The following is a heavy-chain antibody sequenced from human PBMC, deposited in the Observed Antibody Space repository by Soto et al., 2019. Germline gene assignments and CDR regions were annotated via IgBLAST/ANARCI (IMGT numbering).Heavy chain of an antibody. V-gene: IGHV3-23*01. CDR1: GFTFSSYA. CDR2: ISASAYTT. D-gene: IGHD5-18*01. Sequence: GGSLRLSCAASGFTFSSYAMTWVRQAPGKGLEWVSSISASAYTTYYADPVKGRFTISRDNSRNTLYLQMSSLRAEDTAIYYCAKNLEGYTYYYMDVWGKGTTVTVSS. CDR3: AKNLEGYTYYYMDV. J-gene: IGHJ6*03.